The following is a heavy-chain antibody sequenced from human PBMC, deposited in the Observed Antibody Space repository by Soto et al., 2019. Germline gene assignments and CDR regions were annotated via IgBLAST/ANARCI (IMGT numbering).Heavy chain of an antibody. Sequence: GGSLRLSCAASAFTFIYYAMSWVRQAPGKGLEWVSTVSSSGHYTYYADSVKGRFTITKDTSKNQVVLTMTNMDPVDTATYYCAHRVWFGQNWFDPWGQGTLVTVSS. J-gene: IGHJ5*02. CDR3: AHRVWFGQNWFDP. CDR2: VSSSGHYT. D-gene: IGHD3-10*01. V-gene: IGHV3-23*01. CDR1: AFTFIYYA.